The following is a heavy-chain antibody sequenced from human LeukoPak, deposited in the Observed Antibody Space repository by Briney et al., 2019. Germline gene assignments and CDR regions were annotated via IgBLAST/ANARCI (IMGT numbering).Heavy chain of an antibody. V-gene: IGHV3-30*02. J-gene: IGHJ3*02. D-gene: IGHD1-26*01. Sequence: GGSLRLSCAASGFTFSSYGMHWVRQAPGKGLEWVAFIRYDGSNKNYADSVKGRFTISRDNAKNSLYLQMNSLRAEDTAVYYCARSVVSGSYQYDAFDIWGQGTMVTVSS. CDR3: ARSVVSGSYQYDAFDI. CDR1: GFTFSSYG. CDR2: IRYDGSNK.